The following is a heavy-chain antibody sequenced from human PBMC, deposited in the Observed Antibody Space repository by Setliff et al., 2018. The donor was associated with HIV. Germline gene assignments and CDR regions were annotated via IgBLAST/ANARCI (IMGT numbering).Heavy chain of an antibody. CDR2: IKQDGSEK. CDR1: GFTFSSYW. Sequence: PGGSLRLSCAASGFTFSSYWMSWVRQAPGKGLEWVANIKQDGSEKYYVDSVKGRFTISRDNAKNSLYLQMNSLRAEDTAVYYCAKDNRPGGYGGEHFQHWGQGTLVTVSS. J-gene: IGHJ1*01. V-gene: IGHV3-7*01. D-gene: IGHD5-18*01. CDR3: AKDNRPGGYGGEHFQH.